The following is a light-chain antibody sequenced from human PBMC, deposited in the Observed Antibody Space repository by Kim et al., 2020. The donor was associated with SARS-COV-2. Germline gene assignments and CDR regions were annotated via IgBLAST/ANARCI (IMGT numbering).Light chain of an antibody. CDR3: QSYDSSNHVV. CDR2: EDN. J-gene: IGLJ2*01. CDR1: SGSIASNY. V-gene: IGLV6-57*03. Sequence: KTLTLSCTPSSGSIASNYVQWYQQRPGSAPTPVIYEDNQRPSGVPARFSGSIDSSSNSASLTISGLKTEDEADYYCQSYDSSNHVVFGGGTQLTVL.